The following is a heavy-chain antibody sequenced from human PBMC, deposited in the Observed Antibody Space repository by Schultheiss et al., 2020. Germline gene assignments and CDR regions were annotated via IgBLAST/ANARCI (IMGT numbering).Heavy chain of an antibody. V-gene: IGHV3-30-3*01. CDR3: AREEEERGWYKTAALDY. J-gene: IGHJ4*02. D-gene: IGHD6-19*01. CDR1: GFTFSSYA. Sequence: GGSLRLSCAASGFTFSSYAMHWVRQAPGKGLEWVAVISYDGSNKYYADSVKGRFTISRDNSKNTLYLQMNSLRAEDTAVYYCAREEEERGWYKTAALDYWGQGTLVNVFS. CDR2: ISYDGSNK.